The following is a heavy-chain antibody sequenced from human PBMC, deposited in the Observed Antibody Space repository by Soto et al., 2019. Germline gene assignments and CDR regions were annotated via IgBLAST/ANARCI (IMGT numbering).Heavy chain of an antibody. D-gene: IGHD3-10*01. CDR1: GYTFTNYD. CDR2: ISTYTGNT. J-gene: IGHJ6*02. V-gene: IGHV1-18*01. Sequence: ASVKVSCKASGYTFTNYDINWVRQAPGQGLEWMGWISTYTGNTNYAQKFQGRVTMTTDTSTSTAYMELRSLRSDDTAVYYCARGYYYGSGRPTPGGMDVWGQGTTVTVSS. CDR3: ARGYYYGSGRPTPGGMDV.